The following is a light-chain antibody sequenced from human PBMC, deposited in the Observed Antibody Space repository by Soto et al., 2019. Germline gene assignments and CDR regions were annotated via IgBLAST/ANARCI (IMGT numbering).Light chain of an antibody. CDR3: QKYNRVPWT. V-gene: IGKV1-27*01. Sequence: DIQMTQSPSSLSASIGDRVIITCRASQGINNYLAWYQHKPAKDPKRLIYGASTLQSGGTSRFSGSGSGTDFTLTISSRQPEDVATYYCQKYNRVPWTFGRGTKVEIK. CDR2: GAS. CDR1: QGINNY. J-gene: IGKJ1*01.